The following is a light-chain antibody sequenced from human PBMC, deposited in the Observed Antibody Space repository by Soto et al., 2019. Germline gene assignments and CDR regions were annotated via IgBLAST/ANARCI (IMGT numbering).Light chain of an antibody. CDR1: QDIRMY. CDR2: DAS. J-gene: IGKJ5*01. CDR3: QQYESLIT. V-gene: IGKV1-33*01. Sequence: DIQIIQSPSSLSASVGDGVTITCQAAQDIRMYLNWYQHKPGKAPQLLIYDASNLAAGVPSRFSGTGSGTHFTFTISSLQPEDIATYYCQQYESLITFGQGTRLEIK.